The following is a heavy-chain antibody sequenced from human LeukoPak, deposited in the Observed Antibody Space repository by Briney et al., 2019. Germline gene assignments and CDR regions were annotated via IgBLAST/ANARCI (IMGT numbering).Heavy chain of an antibody. CDR2: INHSGST. J-gene: IGHJ5*02. Sequence: SETLSLTCAVYGGSFSGYYWSWIRQPPGKGLEWIGEINHSGSTNYNPSLKSRVTISVDTSKNQFSLKLSSVTAADTAVYYCARERGPSSIAARPRWFDPWGQGTLVTVSS. CDR1: GGSFSGYY. D-gene: IGHD6-6*01. CDR3: ARERGPSSIAARPRWFDP. V-gene: IGHV4-34*01.